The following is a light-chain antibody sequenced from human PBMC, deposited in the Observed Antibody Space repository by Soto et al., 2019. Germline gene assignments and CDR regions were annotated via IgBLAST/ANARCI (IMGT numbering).Light chain of an antibody. CDR1: QSVSSSY. CDR2: GAS. Sequence: EIVLTQSPDTLSLSPGERATLSCRASQSVSSSYLAWYQQKPGQAPRLLIYGASSRATGIPDRFSGSVSGTDLTLTISRLEPEDFAVYYCHQYCSSPTFGQGTKVDI. CDR3: HQYCSSPT. V-gene: IGKV3-20*01. J-gene: IGKJ1*01.